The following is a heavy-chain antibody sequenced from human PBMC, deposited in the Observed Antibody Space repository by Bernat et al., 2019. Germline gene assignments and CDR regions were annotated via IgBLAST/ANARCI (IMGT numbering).Heavy chain of an antibody. J-gene: IGHJ4*02. CDR1: GFTFSSHA. CDR2: ISYDGSNK. V-gene: IGHV3-30-3*01. D-gene: IGHD4-23*01. CDR3: ARETDYGGNNGLDY. Sequence: QVQLVESGGGVVQPGRSLRLSCAASGFTFSSHAMHWVRQAPGKGLEWVAVISYDGSNKYYADSVKGRFTISRDNSKNTLYLQMNSLRAEDTAVYYCARETDYGGNNGLDYWGQGTLVTVSS.